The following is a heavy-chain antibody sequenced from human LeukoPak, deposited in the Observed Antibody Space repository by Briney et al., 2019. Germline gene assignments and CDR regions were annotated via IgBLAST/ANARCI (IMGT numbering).Heavy chain of an antibody. CDR1: GFTFSNAW. CDR2: IKSKTDGGTT. Sequence: GGSLRLSCAASGFTFSNAWMSWVPQAPGKGLEWVGRIKSKTDGGTTDYAAPVKGRFTISRDDSKNTLYLQMNSLKTEDTAVYYCTTDPYCGGDCYFWYFDYCGQGTLVTVSS. CDR3: TTDPYCGGDCYFWYFDY. J-gene: IGHJ4*02. V-gene: IGHV3-15*01. D-gene: IGHD2-21*02.